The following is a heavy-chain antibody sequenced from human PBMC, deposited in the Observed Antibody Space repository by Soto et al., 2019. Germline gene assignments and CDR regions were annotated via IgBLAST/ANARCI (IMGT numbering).Heavy chain of an antibody. J-gene: IGHJ3*02. CDR3: AKAPSPSLGYCSGGSCYDAFDI. Sequence: PGGSLRLSCAASGFTFSSYGMHWVRQAPGKGLEWVAVISCDGSNKYYADSVKGRFTISRDNSKNTLYLQMNSLRAEDTAVYYCAKAPSPSLGYCSGGSCYDAFDIWGQGTMVTVSS. D-gene: IGHD2-15*01. V-gene: IGHV3-30*18. CDR1: GFTFSSYG. CDR2: ISCDGSNK.